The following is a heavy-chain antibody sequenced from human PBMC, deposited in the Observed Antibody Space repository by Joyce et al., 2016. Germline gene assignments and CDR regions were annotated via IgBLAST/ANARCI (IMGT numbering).Heavy chain of an antibody. J-gene: IGHJ4*02. D-gene: IGHD3-9*01. CDR3: AGGILTGYFDY. Sequence: QGQLVESGGGVVQPGRSLRFSCEASGFTFSNYGMHWVRQAPGKGLVWVAVISYDGSNKHYRDSVKSRFTISRDNSKNTLYLQMNSLRAEDTAVYYCAGGILTGYFDYWGQGTLVTVSS. V-gene: IGHV3-30*03. CDR2: ISYDGSNK. CDR1: GFTFSNYG.